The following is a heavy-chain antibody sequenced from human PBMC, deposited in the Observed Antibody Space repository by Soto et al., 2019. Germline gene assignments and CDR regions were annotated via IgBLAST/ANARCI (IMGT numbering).Heavy chain of an antibody. CDR1: GGSIGSGGYY. V-gene: IGHV4-61*08. D-gene: IGHD3-22*01. CDR3: ARTTLTYYYDSSGYHFDY. J-gene: IGHJ4*02. Sequence: SETLSLTCTVSGGSIGSGGYYWSWIRQHPGKGLEWIGYIYYSGSTNYNPSLKSRVTISKDTSKNQVVLTMTNMDPVDTATYYCARTTLTYYYDSSGYHFDYWGQGTLVTVSS. CDR2: IYYSGST.